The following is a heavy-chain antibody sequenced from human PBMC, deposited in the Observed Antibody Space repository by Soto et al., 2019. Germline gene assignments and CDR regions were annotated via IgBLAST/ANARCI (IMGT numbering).Heavy chain of an antibody. CDR2: IYYSGST. J-gene: IGHJ3*02. CDR3: ARSLVVVPAFDAFDI. V-gene: IGHV4-59*08. D-gene: IGHD2-2*01. CDR1: GGSISSYY. Sequence: ASETLSLTCTVSGGSISSYYWSWLRQPPGKGLEWIGYIYYSGSTNYNPSLKSRVTISVDTSKNQFSLKLSSVTAADTAVYYCARSLVVVPAFDAFDIWGQGTMVTVSS.